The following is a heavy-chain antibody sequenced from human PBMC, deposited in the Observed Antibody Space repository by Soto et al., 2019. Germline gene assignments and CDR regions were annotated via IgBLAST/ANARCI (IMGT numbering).Heavy chain of an antibody. D-gene: IGHD6-13*01. Sequence: GGSLRLSCAASGFTLSSYWMSWVRQAPGKGLEWVANIKQDGSEKYYVGSVKGRFTISRDTAKSSLYLQLNSLRAEDTAVYYCAREYGSSYSPRYYGMDVWGQGTTVTVSS. CDR2: IKQDGSEK. CDR3: AREYGSSYSPRYYGMDV. V-gene: IGHV3-7*05. CDR1: GFTLSSYW. J-gene: IGHJ6*02.